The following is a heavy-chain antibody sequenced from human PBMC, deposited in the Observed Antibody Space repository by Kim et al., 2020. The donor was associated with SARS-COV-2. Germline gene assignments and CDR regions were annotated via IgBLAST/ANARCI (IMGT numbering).Heavy chain of an antibody. CDR2: ISGIGGST. D-gene: IGHD3-22*01. Sequence: GGSLRLSCAASGFTFSSYSMSWVRQAPGKGLEWVSAISGIGGSTYYADSVKGRFTISRDNSKNTLYLQMDSLRAADTAIYYCADYYDSNFDYWGQGTLVTVSS. V-gene: IGHV3-23*01. CDR1: GFTFSSYS. J-gene: IGHJ4*02. CDR3: ADYYDSNFDY.